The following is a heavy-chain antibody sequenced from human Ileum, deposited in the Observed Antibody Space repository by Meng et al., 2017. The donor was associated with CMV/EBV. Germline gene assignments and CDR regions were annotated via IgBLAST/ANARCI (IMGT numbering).Heavy chain of an antibody. D-gene: IGHD4-17*01. CDR1: GGSISTYY. V-gene: IGHV4-4*07. CDR2: INAGGST. CDR3: AREENTVNQFEY. Sequence: QGRLQESGPGPVKPSETLSLTCPVSGGSISTYYWTWVRQPAGKGLEWIGRINAGGSTNDNPSLKSRVTMSVDTSKNQFSLKVTSVTAADTAVYYCAREENTVNQFEYWGQGTLVTVSS. J-gene: IGHJ4*02.